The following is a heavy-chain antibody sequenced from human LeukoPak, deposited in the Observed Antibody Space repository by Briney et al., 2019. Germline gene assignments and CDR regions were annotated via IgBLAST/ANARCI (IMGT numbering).Heavy chain of an antibody. CDR1: GFTVSSNY. CDR2: IYSGGST. CDR3: ARGDGYNSYYFDY. Sequence: PGGSQRLSCAASGFTVSSNYMSWVRQAPGKGLEWVSVIYSGGSTYYADSVKGRFTISRDNSKNTLYLQMNSLRAEDTAVYFCARGDGYNSYYFDYWGQGTLVTVSS. D-gene: IGHD5-24*01. V-gene: IGHV3-66*01. J-gene: IGHJ4*02.